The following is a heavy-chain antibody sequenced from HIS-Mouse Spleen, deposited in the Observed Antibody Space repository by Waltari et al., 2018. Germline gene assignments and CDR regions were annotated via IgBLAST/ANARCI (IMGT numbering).Heavy chain of an antibody. CDR3: AREIPYSSSWYDWYFDL. D-gene: IGHD6-13*01. CDR2: IYYSGST. Sequence: QLQLQESGPGLVKPSETLSLTCTVSGGSISSSSYYWCWIRRPPGKGLEWIGSIYYSGSTYYNPSLKSRVTISVDTSKNQFSLKLSSVTAADTAVYYCAREIPYSSSWYDWYFDLWGRGTLVTVPS. J-gene: IGHJ2*01. V-gene: IGHV4-39*07. CDR1: GGSISSSSYY.